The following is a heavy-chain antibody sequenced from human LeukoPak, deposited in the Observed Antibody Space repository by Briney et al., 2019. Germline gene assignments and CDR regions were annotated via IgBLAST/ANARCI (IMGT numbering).Heavy chain of an antibody. CDR1: GGSISSGDYY. CDR2: IYYSGST. CDR3: ARVPYYDSSGYYVDY. Sequence: ASETLSLTYTVSGGSISSGDYYWSWIRQPPGKGLEWIGYIYYSGSTYYNPSLKSRVTISVDTSKNQFSLKLSSVTAADTAVYYCARVPYYDSSGYYVDYWGQGTLVTVSS. J-gene: IGHJ4*02. D-gene: IGHD3-22*01. V-gene: IGHV4-30-4*01.